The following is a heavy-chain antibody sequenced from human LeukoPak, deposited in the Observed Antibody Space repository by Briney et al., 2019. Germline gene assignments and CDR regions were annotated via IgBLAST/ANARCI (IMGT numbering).Heavy chain of an antibody. CDR1: GGSFSGYY. J-gene: IGHJ5*02. V-gene: IGHV4-31*11. D-gene: IGHD2-21*01. CDR3: ARVRYSSFDP. Sequence: PSETLSLTCAVYGGSFSGYYWSWIRQHPGKGLEWIGYIYYSGSTYYNPSLKSRVTISVDTSKNQFSLKLSSVTAADTAVYYCARVRYSSFDPWGQGTLVTVSS. CDR2: IYYSGST.